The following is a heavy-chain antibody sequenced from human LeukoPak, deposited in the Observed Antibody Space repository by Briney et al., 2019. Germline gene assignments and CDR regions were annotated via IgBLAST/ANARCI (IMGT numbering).Heavy chain of an antibody. V-gene: IGHV3-30*04. D-gene: IGHD3-22*01. Sequence: PGGSLRLSCAASGFTFNLYAMHWVRQAPGKGREWLAVMSYDGSNKYYTDSVKGRFTISRDNSKNTLYVQINNLRPEDTAVYYCARRDHYYDSSGFIENWGQGTPVTVSS. CDR2: MSYDGSNK. CDR3: ARRDHYYDSSGFIEN. CDR1: GFTFNLYA. J-gene: IGHJ1*01.